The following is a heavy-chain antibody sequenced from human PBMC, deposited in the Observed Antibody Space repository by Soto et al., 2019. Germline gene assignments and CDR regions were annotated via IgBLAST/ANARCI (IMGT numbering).Heavy chain of an antibody. J-gene: IGHJ6*02. V-gene: IGHV4-30-4*01. CDR3: GTMPIVVEPAPMDV. CDR2: IYYSGST. CDR1: GGSISRGDYY. Sequence: PSETLSLTCTVSGGSISRGDYYWGWIRQPPGKGLEWIGYIYYSGSTSYNASLKSRTSISADPSNNQFSLKLHSLTAADTAVYFCGTMPIVVEPAPMDVWGPGTSVTVSS. D-gene: IGHD2-2*01.